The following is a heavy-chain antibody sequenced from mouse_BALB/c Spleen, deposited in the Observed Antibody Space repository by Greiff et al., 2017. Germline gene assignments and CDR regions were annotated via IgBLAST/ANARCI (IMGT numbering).Heavy chain of an antibody. V-gene: IGHV5-6-4*01. J-gene: IGHJ2*01. CDR3: TRDSLAFDY. CDR2: ISSGGSYT. Sequence: LQQSGGGLVKPGGSLKLSCAASGFTFSSYTMSWVRQTPEKRLEWVATISSGGSYTYYPDSVKGRFTISRDNAKNTLYLQMSSLKSEDTAMYYCTRDSLAFDYWGQGTTLTVSS. CDR1: GFTFSSYT. D-gene: IGHD6-2*01.